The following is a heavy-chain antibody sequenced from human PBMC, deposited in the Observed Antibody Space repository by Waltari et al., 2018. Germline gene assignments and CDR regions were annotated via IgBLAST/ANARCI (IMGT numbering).Heavy chain of an antibody. D-gene: IGHD3-16*01. CDR3: ARHELGISQFYYNMYV. V-gene: IGHV1-69*12. CDR1: GGSFGRYG. CDR2: IIPMFGIP. J-gene: IGHJ6*02. Sequence: HVQLVQSGAEVKKPGSSVKVSCKASGGSFGRYGISWVRQAPGQGLEWMGVIIPMFGIPEYSQKFQDRLTITADESTNTAYMELNSLSSEDTAIYYCARHELGISQFYYNMYVWGQGTTVAISS.